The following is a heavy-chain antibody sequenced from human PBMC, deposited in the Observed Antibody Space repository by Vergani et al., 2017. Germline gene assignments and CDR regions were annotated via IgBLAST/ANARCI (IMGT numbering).Heavy chain of an antibody. J-gene: IGHJ4*02. V-gene: IGHV3-30*02. CDR2: IRYDASNK. CDR3: AKDEGRIAAPGG. D-gene: IGHD6-13*01. Sequence: VQLVESGGGLVKRGGSLRLSCAASGFTFSNYGMHWVRQAPGKGLEWVAFIRYDASNKYYADSVKGRFTISRDNSKNTLYLQMNSLRPEDTAVYYCAKDEGRIAAPGGWGQGTLVTVSS. CDR1: GFTFSNYG.